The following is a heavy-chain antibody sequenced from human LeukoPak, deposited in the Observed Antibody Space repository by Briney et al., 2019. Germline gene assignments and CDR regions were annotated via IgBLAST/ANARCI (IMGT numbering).Heavy chain of an antibody. CDR2: IYHTGTA. J-gene: IGHJ5*02. V-gene: IGHV4-38-2*02. Sequence: SSETLSLTCTVSAYSITNDNYWIWIRQSPGTGPEWIGSIYHTGTAYYNPSLKSRVTISVDTSKNQFSLKLSSVTATDTAVYYCAKEVARRTGGFDPWGQGTLVTVSS. CDR3: AKEVARRTGGFDP. D-gene: IGHD3/OR15-3a*01. CDR1: AYSITNDNY.